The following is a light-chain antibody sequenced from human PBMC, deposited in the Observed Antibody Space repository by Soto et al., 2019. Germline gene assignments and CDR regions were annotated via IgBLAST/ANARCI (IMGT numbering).Light chain of an antibody. CDR3: QQYGSPPWT. CDR2: GAS. J-gene: IGKJ1*01. Sequence: EIVLTQSPGTLSLSPGERATLSCRASQSVSKTYLAWYQKKPGQAPMLLIDGASSRATGTADRFSGSGSGTDFTLTISRLEHEDLAVYYCQQYGSPPWTFGQATKVDIK. CDR1: QSVSKTY. V-gene: IGKV3-20*01.